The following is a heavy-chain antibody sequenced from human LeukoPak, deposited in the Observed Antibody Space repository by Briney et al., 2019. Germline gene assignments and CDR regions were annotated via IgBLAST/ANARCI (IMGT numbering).Heavy chain of an antibody. V-gene: IGHV3-49*04. CDR2: IRSKAYGGTT. J-gene: IGHJ4*02. CDR1: GFTFGDYA. Sequence: GGSLRLSCTASGFTFGDYAMSWVRQAPGKGLEWVGFIRSKAYGGTTEYAASVKGRFTISRDDSKSIAYLQMNSLKTEGTAVYYCTRAQQGIAVAGPGYFDYWGQGTLVTVSS. D-gene: IGHD6-19*01. CDR3: TRAQQGIAVAGPGYFDY.